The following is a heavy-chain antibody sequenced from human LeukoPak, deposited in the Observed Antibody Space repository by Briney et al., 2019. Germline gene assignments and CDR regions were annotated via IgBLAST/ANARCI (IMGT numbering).Heavy chain of an antibody. Sequence: SETLPLTCTVSGGSISSSSYYWGWIRQPPGKGLEWIGSIYYSGSTYYNPSLKSRVTISVDTSKNQFSLKLSSVTAADTAVYYCARGIAARHFDYWGQGTLVTVSS. V-gene: IGHV4-39*01. CDR2: IYYSGST. D-gene: IGHD6-6*01. CDR1: GGSISSSSYY. CDR3: ARGIAARHFDY. J-gene: IGHJ4*02.